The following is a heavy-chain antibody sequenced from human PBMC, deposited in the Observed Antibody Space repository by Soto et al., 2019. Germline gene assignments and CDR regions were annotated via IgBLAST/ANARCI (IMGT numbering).Heavy chain of an antibody. Sequence: QVQLVESGGGVVQPGRSLRLSCVASGFIFSRHVIHWVRQAPGKGLEWVAVIWYDGTNKYYADSVKGRFTISRDNSKNTVYLLMNSLGAEDTGGYYCSRGGSAAAGTPDFWGQGTLVTVSS. CDR1: GFIFSRHV. D-gene: IGHD6-13*01. CDR2: IWYDGTNK. V-gene: IGHV3-33*01. J-gene: IGHJ4*02. CDR3: SRGGSAAAGTPDF.